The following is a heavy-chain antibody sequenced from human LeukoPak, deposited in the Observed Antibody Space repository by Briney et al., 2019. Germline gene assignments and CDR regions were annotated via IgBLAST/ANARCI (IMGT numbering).Heavy chain of an antibody. J-gene: IGHJ4*02. D-gene: IGHD2-15*01. CDR2: INPSGGST. CDR1: GYTFTRYF. CDR3: ARDPKGFLSPYFDY. Sequence: ASVKVSCKASGYTFTRYFIHWVRQAPGQGLEWMGIINPSGGSTNYAQKFQGRVTMTRDTSTSTVYMEVSSLRSDDTAVYYCARDPKGFLSPYFDYWGQGTLVTVSS. V-gene: IGHV1-46*01.